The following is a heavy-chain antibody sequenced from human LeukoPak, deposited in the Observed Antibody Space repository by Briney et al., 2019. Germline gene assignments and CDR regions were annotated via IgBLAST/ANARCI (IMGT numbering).Heavy chain of an antibody. CDR2: IYSGGST. Sequence: PGGSLRLSCAASGFTVSSNYMSWVRQAPGKGLEWVSVIYSGGSTYYADSVKGRFTISRDNSKNTLYLQMNSLRAEDTAVYYCASGDFWSGYYTGFVPDPWGQGTLVTVSS. V-gene: IGHV3-66*02. CDR3: ASGDFWSGYYTGFVPDP. J-gene: IGHJ5*02. D-gene: IGHD3-3*01. CDR1: GFTVSSNY.